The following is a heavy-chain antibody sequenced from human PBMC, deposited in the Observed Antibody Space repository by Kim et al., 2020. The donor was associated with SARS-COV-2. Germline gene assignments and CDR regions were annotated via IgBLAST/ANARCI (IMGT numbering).Heavy chain of an antibody. Sequence: SETLSLTCTVFGGSISGGAYYWSWIRQHPVKGLEWIGNIYYSGSTYYNPSLRGRVSISVDTSKNQFTLKLTSVSAADTAVHYCARDPRRGSSRTGFDYWGQGTLVTVSS. CDR3: ARDPRRGSSRTGFDY. D-gene: IGHD6-6*01. CDR2: IYYSGST. J-gene: IGHJ4*02. CDR1: GGSISGGAYY. V-gene: IGHV4-31*03.